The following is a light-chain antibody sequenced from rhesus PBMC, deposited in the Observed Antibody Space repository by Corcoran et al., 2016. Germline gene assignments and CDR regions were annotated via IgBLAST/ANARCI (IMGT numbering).Light chain of an antibody. CDR1: QAISSY. CDR2: AAS. CDR3: LQHKSYPYS. V-gene: IGKV1-28*02. Sequence: DIQMTQSPSSLSASVGDTVTITCRTSQAISSYLNWFQQKPGKAPKLLIYAASILESGVPSRFSGRGSGTEFILTISSLQPEDFATYYCLQHKSYPYSFGQGTRVEI. J-gene: IGKJ2*01.